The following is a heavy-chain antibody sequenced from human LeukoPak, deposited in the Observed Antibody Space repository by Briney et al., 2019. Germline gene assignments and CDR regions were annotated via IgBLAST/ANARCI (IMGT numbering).Heavy chain of an antibody. V-gene: IGHV4-38-2*01. CDR3: ARASTMVRGVIPLLGGFDY. CDR1: GYSISSGYY. Sequence: SETLSLTCAVSGYSISSGYYWGWIRQPPGKGLEWIGSIYHSGSTYYNPSLKSRVTISVDTSKNQLSLKLSSVTAADTAVYYCARASTMVRGVIPLLGGFDYWGQGTLVTVSS. CDR2: IYHSGST. D-gene: IGHD3-10*01. J-gene: IGHJ4*02.